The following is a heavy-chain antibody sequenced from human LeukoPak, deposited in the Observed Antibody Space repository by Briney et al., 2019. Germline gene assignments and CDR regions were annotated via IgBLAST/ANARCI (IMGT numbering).Heavy chain of an antibody. J-gene: IGHJ4*02. D-gene: IGHD3-3*01. CDR3: ARDPPQGSNYDFWSGPSS. Sequence: GGSLRLSCAASGFTFSSYAMSWVRQAPGKGLEWVSAISGSGGSTYYADSVKGRFTISRDNSKNTLYLQMNSLRAEDTAVYYCARDPPQGSNYDFWSGPSSWGQGTLVTASS. V-gene: IGHV3-23*01. CDR2: ISGSGGST. CDR1: GFTFSSYA.